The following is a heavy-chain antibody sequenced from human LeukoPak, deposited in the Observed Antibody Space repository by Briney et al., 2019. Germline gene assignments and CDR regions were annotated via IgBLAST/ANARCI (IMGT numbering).Heavy chain of an antibody. J-gene: IGHJ4*02. Sequence: PSGTLSLTCAVSGGSISSSNWWSWVRQPPGKGLEWIGEIYHSGSTNYNPSLKSRVTISVDKSKNQFSLKLSSVTAADTAVYYCASFTIHRSRNWNPGYWGQGTLVTVSS. CDR1: GGSISSSNW. V-gene: IGHV4-4*02. CDR3: ASFTIHRSRNWNPGY. D-gene: IGHD1-1*01. CDR2: IYHSGST.